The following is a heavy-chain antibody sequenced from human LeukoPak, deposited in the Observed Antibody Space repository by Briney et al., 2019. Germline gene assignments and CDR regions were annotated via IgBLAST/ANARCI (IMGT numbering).Heavy chain of an antibody. V-gene: IGHV3-66*02. CDR3: AKMGEDYYDSSGYPYFDD. D-gene: IGHD3-22*01. Sequence: GGSLRLSCAASGFTVSSNYMSWVRQAPGKGLEWVSVIYSGGSTSYADSVKGRFTISRDNSKNTLYLQMNSLRAEDTAVYYCAKMGEDYYDSSGYPYFDDWGQGTLVTVSS. CDR1: GFTVSSNY. J-gene: IGHJ4*02. CDR2: IYSGGST.